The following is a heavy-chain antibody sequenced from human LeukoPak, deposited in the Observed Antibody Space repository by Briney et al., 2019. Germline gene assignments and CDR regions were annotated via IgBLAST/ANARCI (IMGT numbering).Heavy chain of an antibody. D-gene: IGHD1-1*01. CDR2: ISAYNGNT. CDR1: GYTFTSYD. J-gene: IGHJ4*02. Sequence: GASVKVSCKASGYTFTSYDINWVRQATGQGLEWVGWISAYNGNTHYAQKVQGRITMTTDTSTSTAYMELKSLRSDDTAVYYCARVQRAFTYGNVDYWGQGTLVTVSS. V-gene: IGHV1-18*01. CDR3: ARVQRAFTYGNVDY.